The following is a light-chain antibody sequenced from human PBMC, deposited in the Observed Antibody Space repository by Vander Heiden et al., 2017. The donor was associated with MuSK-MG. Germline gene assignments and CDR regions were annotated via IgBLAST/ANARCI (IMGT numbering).Light chain of an antibody. Sequence: QSALPQPASVSGSPGQSITIPCPGTSSDVGGYNYVSWNQQHPGKAPKLMIYDVSNRPSGVSNRFSGSKSGNTASLTISGLQAEDEADYYCSSYTSSSTPYVFGTGTKLTVL. CDR1: SSDVGGYNY. CDR2: DVS. V-gene: IGLV2-14*01. J-gene: IGLJ1*01. CDR3: SSYTSSSTPYV.